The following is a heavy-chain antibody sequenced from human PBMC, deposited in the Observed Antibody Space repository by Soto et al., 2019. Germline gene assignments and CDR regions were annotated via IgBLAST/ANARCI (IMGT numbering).Heavy chain of an antibody. CDR1: GVPCVIHG. J-gene: IGHJ4*02. CDR3: ARDNNWSYDY. CDR2: IGPDGSNT. D-gene: IGHD1-1*01. Sequence: GVSMRLSSTAAGVPCVIHGMHWIRQAPGKGLVWVSHIGPDGSNTRDADSVQGRFTISRDNARNTLYLQMSSLRDEDTAVYFCARDNNWSYDYWGQGILVTVSA. V-gene: IGHV3-74*01.